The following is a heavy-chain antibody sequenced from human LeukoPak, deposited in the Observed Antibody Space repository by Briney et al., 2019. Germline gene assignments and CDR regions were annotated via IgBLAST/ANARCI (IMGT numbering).Heavy chain of an antibody. Sequence: PGGSLRLSCAASGFTFSSYEMNWVRQAPGEGLEWVSYISSSGSTIYYADSVKGRFTISRDNAKNSLYLQMNSLRAEDTAVYYCATSRERYYFDYWGQGTLVTVSS. CDR1: GFTFSSYE. CDR3: ATSRERYYFDY. CDR2: ISSSGSTI. J-gene: IGHJ4*02. V-gene: IGHV3-48*03. D-gene: IGHD1-1*01.